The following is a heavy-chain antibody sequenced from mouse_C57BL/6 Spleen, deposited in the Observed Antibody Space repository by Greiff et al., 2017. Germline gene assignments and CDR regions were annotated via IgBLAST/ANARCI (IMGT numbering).Heavy chain of an antibody. CDR3: ARSDYDDYYVGYAMGY. CDR1: GYTFTSYW. J-gene: IGHJ4*01. V-gene: IGHV1-53*01. CDR2: INPSNGGT. D-gene: IGHD2-3*01. Sequence: QVQLQQPGTELVKPGASVKLSCKASGYTFTSYWMHWVKQRPGQGLEWIGNINPSNGGTNYNEKFKSKATLTVDKSSSTAYMQLSSLTSEDSAVYYCARSDYDDYYVGYAMGYWGQGTSVTVSS.